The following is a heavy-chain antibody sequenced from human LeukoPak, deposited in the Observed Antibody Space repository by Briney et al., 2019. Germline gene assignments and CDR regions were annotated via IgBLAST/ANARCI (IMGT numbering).Heavy chain of an antibody. V-gene: IGHV3-30-3*01. CDR3: ARGTQPLVPALFYGMDV. D-gene: IGHD2-2*01. J-gene: IGHJ6*02. Sequence: PGGSLRLSCAASGFTFSSYAMHWVRQAPGKGLEWVAVISYDGSNKYYADSVKGRFTISRDNSKNTLYLQMNSLRAEDTAVYYCARGTQPLVPALFYGMDVWGQGTTVTVSS. CDR1: GFTFSSYA. CDR2: ISYDGSNK.